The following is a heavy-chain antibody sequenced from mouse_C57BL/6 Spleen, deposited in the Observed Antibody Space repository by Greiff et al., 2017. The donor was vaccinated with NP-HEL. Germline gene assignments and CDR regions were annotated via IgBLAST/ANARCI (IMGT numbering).Heavy chain of an antibody. CDR3: ARWGDYDGAWFAH. D-gene: IGHD2-4*01. CDR2: IYPGDGDT. V-gene: IGHV1-82*01. J-gene: IGHJ3*01. Sequence: QVQLQQSGPELVKPGASVKISCKASGYAFSSSWMNWVKQRPGKGLEWIGRIYPGDGDTNYNGKFKGKATLTADKSSSTAYMQLSSLTSEDSAVYFCARWGDYDGAWFAHWGQGTLVTVSA. CDR1: GYAFSSSW.